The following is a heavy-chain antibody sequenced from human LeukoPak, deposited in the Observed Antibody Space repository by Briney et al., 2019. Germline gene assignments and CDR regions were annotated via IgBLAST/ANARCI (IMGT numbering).Heavy chain of an antibody. V-gene: IGHV3-30*02. D-gene: IGHD3-9*01. J-gene: IGHJ4*02. CDR2: IRYDGTNK. CDR1: GFTFSTLG. Sequence: GGSLRLSCAASGFTFSTLGIHWVRQAPGRGLEWVAFIRYDGTNKFYADSVKGRFTISRDNSKNTVFLQMNSLRTEDTAVYYCAKDQTGTFRDYSGQGTLVTVSS. CDR3: AKDQTGTFRDY.